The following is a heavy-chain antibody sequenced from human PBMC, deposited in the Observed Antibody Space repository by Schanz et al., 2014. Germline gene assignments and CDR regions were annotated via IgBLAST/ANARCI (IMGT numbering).Heavy chain of an antibody. V-gene: IGHV1-18*01. CDR1: GYTFTSHG. J-gene: IGHJ4*02. Sequence: QVQLVQSGAEVKKPGASVKVSCKASGYTFTSHGISWVRQAPGQGLEWMGWISTFRNEDTNSAQRFQGRLTMTTDTSTSTAYMELRSLRSDDTAVYYCARGFDFWDRWGQGTLVIVSS. CDR3: ARGFDFWDR. CDR2: ISTFRNEDT. D-gene: IGHD3-3*01.